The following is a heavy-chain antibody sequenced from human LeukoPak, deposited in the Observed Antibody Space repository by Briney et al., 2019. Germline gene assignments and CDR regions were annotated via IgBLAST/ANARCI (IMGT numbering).Heavy chain of an antibody. D-gene: IGHD5-12*01. CDR1: GYTFTSYG. Sequence: GASVKVSCKASGYTFTSYGISWARQAPGQGLEWMGWISAYNGNTNYAQKFQGRVTMTRNTSISTAYMELSSLRSEDTAVYYCAREGVAKGYYYYMDVWGKGTTVTVSS. CDR2: ISAYNGNT. CDR3: AREGVAKGYYYYMDV. J-gene: IGHJ6*03. V-gene: IGHV1-18*01.